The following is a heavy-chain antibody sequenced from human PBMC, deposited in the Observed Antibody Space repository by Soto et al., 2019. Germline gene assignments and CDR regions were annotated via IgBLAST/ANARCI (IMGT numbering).Heavy chain of an antibody. D-gene: IGHD2-2*01. CDR3: ARLRWFTNSWNYFDS. V-gene: IGHV4-59*08. CDR2: TYHSGGT. Sequence: SETLSLTCTVSGGSISGSHWSWIRQTPGKGLEWIGNTYHSGGTNYSPSLKSRVTMSVDTSKNQISLKLSSVTAADAAEYYCARLRWFTNSWNYFDSWGQGALVTVSS. J-gene: IGHJ4*02. CDR1: GGSISGSH.